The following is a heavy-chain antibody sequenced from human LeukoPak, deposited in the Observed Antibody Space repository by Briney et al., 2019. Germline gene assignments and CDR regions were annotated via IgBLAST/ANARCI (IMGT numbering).Heavy chain of an antibody. J-gene: IGHJ4*02. CDR2: IYYSGST. Sequence: SETLSLTCTVSGASISSYYWGWIRQPPGKGLEWIGSIYYSGSTYYNPSLKSRVTISVDTSKNQFSLKLTSVTAADTAVYYCASYYDFWSGHSEYWGQGTLVTVSS. V-gene: IGHV4-39*01. CDR1: GASISSYY. CDR3: ASYYDFWSGHSEY. D-gene: IGHD3-3*01.